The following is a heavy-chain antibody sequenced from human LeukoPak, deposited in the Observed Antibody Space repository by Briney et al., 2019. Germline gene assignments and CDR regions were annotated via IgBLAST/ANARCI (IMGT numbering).Heavy chain of an antibody. CDR3: ARESITMIV. J-gene: IGHJ4*02. Sequence: PSETLPLTCTVSGGSISSSSYYWGWIRQPPGKGLEWIGSIYYSGSTYYNPSLKSRVTISVDTSKNQFSLKLSSVTAADTAVYYCARESITMIVWGPGTLVTVSS. CDR1: GGSISSSSYY. D-gene: IGHD3-22*01. CDR2: IYYSGST. V-gene: IGHV4-39*01.